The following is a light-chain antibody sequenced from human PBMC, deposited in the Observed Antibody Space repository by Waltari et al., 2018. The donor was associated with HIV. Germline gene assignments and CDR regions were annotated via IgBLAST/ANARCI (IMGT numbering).Light chain of an antibody. CDR1: SRAIAAYNY. CDR3: CAYAGPTGLSEV. J-gene: IGLJ2*01. V-gene: IGLV2-23*02. CDR2: DVG. Sequence: QSALTQPASVSGSPGQSITISCTGTSRAIAAYNYVSWYQPHPGKDPKLIIYDVGTRPSGVSDRFSGSKSGNTASLTISGLQSEDEADYHCCAYAGPTGLSEVFGGGTKLTVL.